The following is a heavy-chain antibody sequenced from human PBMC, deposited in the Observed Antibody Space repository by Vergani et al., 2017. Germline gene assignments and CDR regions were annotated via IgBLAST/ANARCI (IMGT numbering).Heavy chain of an antibody. CDR2: IKQDGSEK. D-gene: IGHD3-10*01. Sequence: EVQLVESGGGLVQPGGSLRLSCAASGFTFSSYWMSWVRQAPGKGLEWVANIKQDGSEKYYVDSVKGRFTISRDNAKNSLYLQMNSLRAEDTAVYYCARDVGAHKYGSGSRYYYYGMDVWGQGTTVTVSS. V-gene: IGHV3-7*01. CDR3: ARDVGAHKYGSGSRYYYYGMDV. J-gene: IGHJ6*02. CDR1: GFTFSSYW.